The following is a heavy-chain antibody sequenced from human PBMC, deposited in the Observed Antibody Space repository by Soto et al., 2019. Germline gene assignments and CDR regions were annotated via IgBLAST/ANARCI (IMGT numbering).Heavy chain of an antibody. Sequence: PAEILTLTGSVLGGSISSVDYYWSGIRQPHGKGLGWIGNLDTLGNTYYHPSNNRRPIISIDTSKYQTSLKAGSGTAAHTAVHYCASTSLFGMDVWGQGTTVTVSS. CDR2: LDTLGNT. CDR1: GGSISSVDYY. D-gene: IGHD2-21*01. J-gene: IGHJ6*02. CDR3: ASTSLFGMDV. V-gene: IGHV4-30-4*01.